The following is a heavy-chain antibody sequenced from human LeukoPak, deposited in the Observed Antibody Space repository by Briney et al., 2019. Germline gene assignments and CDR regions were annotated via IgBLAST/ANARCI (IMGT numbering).Heavy chain of an antibody. J-gene: IGHJ4*02. D-gene: IGHD3-22*01. CDR2: ISYDGSNK. CDR1: GFTFSSYA. V-gene: IGHV3-30*04. Sequence: GGSLRLSCAASGFTFSSYAMHWVRQAPGKGLEWVAVISYDGSNKYYADSVKGRFTISRDNAKNTLYLQMNSLRAEDTAVYYCARRTDSSGGIDYWGQGTLVTVSS. CDR3: ARRTDSSGGIDY.